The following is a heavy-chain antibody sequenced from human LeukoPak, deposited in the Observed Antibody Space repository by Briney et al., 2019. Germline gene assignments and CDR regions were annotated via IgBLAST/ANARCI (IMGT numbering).Heavy chain of an antibody. CDR3: ARDRYDFWSGYSGPSGY. CDR1: RYTFTGYY. V-gene: IGHV1-2*02. CDR2: INPNSGGT. D-gene: IGHD3-3*01. Sequence: ASVKVSCKASRYTFTGYYMHWVRRAPGQGLEWMGWINPNSGGTNYAQKFQGRVTMTRDTSISTAYMELSRLRSDDTAVYYCARDRYDFWSGYSGPSGYWGQGTLVTVSS. J-gene: IGHJ4*02.